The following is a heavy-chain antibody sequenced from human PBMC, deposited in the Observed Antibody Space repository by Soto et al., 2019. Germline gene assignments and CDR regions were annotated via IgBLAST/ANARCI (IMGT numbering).Heavy chain of an antibody. V-gene: IGHV3-30*18. CDR1: GFIFSDYG. CDR2: ISSDGFTK. CDR3: AKEAGAWFHFDY. D-gene: IGHD6-19*01. Sequence: GGSLRLSCAASGFIFSDYGMHWVRQAPGKGLEWVAVISSDGFTKNYGGSVKGRFTISRDNSKNILYLEMNSLRVDDTAMYYCAKEAGAWFHFDYWGQGTLVTVSS. J-gene: IGHJ4*02.